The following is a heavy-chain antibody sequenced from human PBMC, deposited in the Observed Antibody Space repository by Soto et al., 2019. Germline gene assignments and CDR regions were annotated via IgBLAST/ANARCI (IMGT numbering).Heavy chain of an antibody. CDR2: ININTGNP. CDR1: GYTFTSHA. J-gene: IGHJ5*01. Sequence: QVQLLQSGSELKKPGASVKVSCKPSGYTFTSHAINWVRQAPVEGLEWMGWININTGNPSSAQGFTARFVFSLDTSVSTAYLQFSSLKVEDTAVYYCAGECIAGMGWDSSGHGPLVTVS. D-gene: IGHD1-26*01. V-gene: IGHV7-4-1*01. CDR3: AGECIAGMGWDS.